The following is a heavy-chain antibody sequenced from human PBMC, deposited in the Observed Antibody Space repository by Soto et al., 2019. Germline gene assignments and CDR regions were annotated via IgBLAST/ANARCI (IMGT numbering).Heavy chain of an antibody. CDR3: ARGTYTDFWSGYTEEYYYYYMDV. Sequence: SETLSLTCTVSGGSISSSSYYWGWIRQPPGEGLEWIGSIYYSGSTYYNPSLKSRVTISVDTSKNQFSLKLSSVTAADTAVYYCARGTYTDFWSGYTEEYYYYYMDVWGKGTTVTVSS. J-gene: IGHJ6*03. D-gene: IGHD3-3*01. CDR2: IYYSGST. V-gene: IGHV4-39*01. CDR1: GGSISSSSYY.